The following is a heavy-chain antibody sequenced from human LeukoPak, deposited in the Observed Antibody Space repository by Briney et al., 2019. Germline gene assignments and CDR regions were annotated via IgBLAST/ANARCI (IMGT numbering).Heavy chain of an antibody. CDR1: GYTFTSYD. Sequence: ASVKVSCKASGYTFTSYDINWVRQATGQGLEWMGWMNPNSGNTGYAQKFQGRVTITGNTSISTAYMELSSLRSEDTAVYYCARGRGVVPAAIGQGYYYMDVWGKGTTVTVSS. CDR3: ARGRGVVPAAIGQGYYYMDV. CDR2: MNPNSGNT. J-gene: IGHJ6*03. V-gene: IGHV1-8*03. D-gene: IGHD2-2*02.